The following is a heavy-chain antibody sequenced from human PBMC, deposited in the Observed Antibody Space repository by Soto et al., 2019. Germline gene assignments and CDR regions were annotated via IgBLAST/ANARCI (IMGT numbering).Heavy chain of an antibody. CDR2: IYCDDAT. D-gene: IGHD1-1*01. Sequence: QITLTESGPTLVKPTQPLTLTCTFSGISLTNSGVGVSWIRQPPGKTLEWLAVIYCDDATHFSPSQKSRLTITKDTSKNRVVLTMTSMDSVDTATYFWAQLDFERYVMDVWGQGTTVIVSS. CDR1: GISLTNSGVG. V-gene: IGHV2-5*02. J-gene: IGHJ6*02. CDR3: AQLDFERYVMDV.